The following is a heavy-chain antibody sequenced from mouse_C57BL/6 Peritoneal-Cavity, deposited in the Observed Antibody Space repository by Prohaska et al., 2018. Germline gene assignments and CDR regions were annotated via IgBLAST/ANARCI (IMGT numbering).Heavy chain of an antibody. V-gene: IGHV5-9*01. CDR2: ISGGGGNT. D-gene: IGHD2-2*01. Sequence: EVMLVESGGGLVKPGGSLKLSCAASGFTFSSYTMSWVRQTPEKRLEWVATISGGGGNTYYPDSVKGRFTISRDNAKNTLYLQMSSLRSEDTALYYCARRGGYTNYYAMDYWGQGTSVTVSS. J-gene: IGHJ4*01. CDR1: GFTFSSYT. CDR3: ARRGGYTNYYAMDY.